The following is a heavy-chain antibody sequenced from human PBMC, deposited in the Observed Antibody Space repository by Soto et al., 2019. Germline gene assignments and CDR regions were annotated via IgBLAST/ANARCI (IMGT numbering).Heavy chain of an antibody. CDR2: IYYSGST. D-gene: IGHD3-3*01. J-gene: IGHJ4*02. Sequence: SETLSLTCTVSGGSISSGDYYWSWIRQPPGKGLEWIGYIYYSGSTCYNPSLKSRVTISVDTSKNQFSLKLSSVTAADTAVYYCARGEKDFWSGYYTGFDYWGQGTLVTVSS. CDR3: ARGEKDFWSGYYTGFDY. V-gene: IGHV4-30-4*01. CDR1: GGSISSGDYY.